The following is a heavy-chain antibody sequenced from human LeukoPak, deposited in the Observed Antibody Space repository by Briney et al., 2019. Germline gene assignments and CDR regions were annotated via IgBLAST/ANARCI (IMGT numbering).Heavy chain of an antibody. CDR3: ARGAGTSGGYWSSPPSHFDC. CDR1: GFSVGSND. J-gene: IGHJ4*02. CDR2: IYSGGRT. V-gene: IGHV3-66*01. Sequence: GGSLRLSCAASGFSVGSNDINWVRQAPGKGLEWVSVIYSGGRTYYADSVKGRFTISRDSSENTLHLQINSLRAEDTAVYYCARGAGTSGGYWSSPPSHFDCWGQETLVTVSS. D-gene: IGHD1-26*01.